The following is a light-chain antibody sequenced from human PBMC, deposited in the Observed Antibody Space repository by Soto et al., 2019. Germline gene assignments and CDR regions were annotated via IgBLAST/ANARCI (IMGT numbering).Light chain of an antibody. J-gene: IGLJ1*01. Sequence: SVLTQPPSVSGAPGQRVAISCTGSSSNIGAEYDVHWYQQLPGTAPKRLIYGDNNRPSGVPDRFSGSKSGTSASLAITGLQPEDEADYYCQSYDSSPTTFVFGTGTKVTVL. CDR3: QSYDSSPTTFV. CDR1: SSNIGAEYD. CDR2: GDN. V-gene: IGLV1-40*01.